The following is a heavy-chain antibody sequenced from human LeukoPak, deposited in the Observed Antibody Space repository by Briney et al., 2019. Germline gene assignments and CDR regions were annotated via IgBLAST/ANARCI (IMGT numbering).Heavy chain of an antibody. Sequence: AGGSLRLSCAASGSTFSSYGIQWVRQAPGKGLEWVAVISNDGGDKHYADSVKGRFTISRDNSKNTMYLQMNSLRAEDTAVYYCARVKQWTYYGMDVWGQGTTVTVSS. J-gene: IGHJ6*02. V-gene: IGHV3-30*03. CDR3: ARVKQWTYYGMDV. D-gene: IGHD6-19*01. CDR2: ISNDGGDK. CDR1: GSTFSSYG.